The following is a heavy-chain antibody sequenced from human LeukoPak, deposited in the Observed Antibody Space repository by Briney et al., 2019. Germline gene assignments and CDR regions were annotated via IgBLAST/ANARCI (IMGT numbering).Heavy chain of an antibody. J-gene: IGHJ4*02. CDR1: GGTFSSYA. CDR3: ARERGSFVFDY. Sequence: ASVKVSCKASGGTFSSYAISWVRQAPGQGLEWMGIINPSGGITSYAQKFQGRVTVTRDTSTRTVYMELSSLRSEDTAVYYCARERGSFVFDYWGQGTLVTVSS. CDR2: INPSGGIT. D-gene: IGHD1-26*01. V-gene: IGHV1-46*01.